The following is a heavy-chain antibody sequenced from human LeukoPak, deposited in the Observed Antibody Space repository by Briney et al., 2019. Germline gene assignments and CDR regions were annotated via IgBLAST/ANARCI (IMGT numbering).Heavy chain of an antibody. D-gene: IGHD3-10*01. CDR2: ISSSSSYT. Sequence: GGSLRLSCAASGFTFSDYYMSWVRQAPGKGLEWVSYISSSSSYTNYADSVKGRFTISRDNAKNSLYLQMNSLRAEDTAVYYCARTKYGSGSYYTPNWFDPWGQGTLVTVSS. V-gene: IGHV3-11*06. J-gene: IGHJ5*02. CDR3: ARTKYGSGSYYTPNWFDP. CDR1: GFTFSDYY.